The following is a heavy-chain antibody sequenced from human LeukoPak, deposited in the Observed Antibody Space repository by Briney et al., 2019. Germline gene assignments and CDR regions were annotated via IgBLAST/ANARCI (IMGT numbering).Heavy chain of an antibody. CDR1: GGSISSGGYY. V-gene: IGHV4-31*03. Sequence: SETLSLTCTVSGGSISSGGYYWSWIRQHPGKGLEWIGYIYYSGSTYYNPSLKSRVTISVDTSKNQFSLELSSVTAADTAVYYRARDLMLAARPTGNYYYYYMDVWGKGTTVTVSS. CDR3: ARDLMLAARPTGNYYYYYMDV. CDR2: IYYSGST. D-gene: IGHD6-6*01. J-gene: IGHJ6*03.